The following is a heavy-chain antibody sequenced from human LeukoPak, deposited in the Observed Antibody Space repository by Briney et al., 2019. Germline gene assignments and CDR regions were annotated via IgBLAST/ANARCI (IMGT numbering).Heavy chain of an antibody. Sequence: PSETLSLTCTVSGGSISVFYWSWIRHPAGKGLEWIGRIYISGNTNYNPSLKSRVTMSLDTSKMHFALRLRSVTAADTAVYYCARNAGDYWGQGTLVTVSS. D-gene: IGHD1-1*01. CDR1: GGSISVFY. CDR2: IYISGNT. J-gene: IGHJ4*02. V-gene: IGHV4-4*07. CDR3: ARNAGDY.